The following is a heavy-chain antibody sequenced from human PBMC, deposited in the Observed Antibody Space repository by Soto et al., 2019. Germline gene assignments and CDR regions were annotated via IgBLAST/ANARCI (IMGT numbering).Heavy chain of an antibody. Sequence: ASVKVSCNASGGTFSSYAISWVQQAPGQGLEWMGGIIPIFGTANYAQKVQGRVTSTADESTSTAYSELSSVRSEDTAVYYCARESNLAYCGGECYSWGQGPLVTV. CDR3: ARESNLAYCGGECYS. CDR1: GGTFSSYA. CDR2: IIPIFGTA. J-gene: IGHJ4*02. V-gene: IGHV1-69*13. D-gene: IGHD2-21*01.